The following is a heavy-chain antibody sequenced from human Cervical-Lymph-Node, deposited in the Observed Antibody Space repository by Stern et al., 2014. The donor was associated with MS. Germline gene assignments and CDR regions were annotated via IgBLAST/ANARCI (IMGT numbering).Heavy chain of an antibody. CDR1: GYAFTSNS. D-gene: IGHD1-14*01. CDR2: ISSYNGRP. CDR3: AVDRTRGEDAFDI. Sequence: QVQLVQSGTEVKKPGASVKVSCKAFGYAFTSNSINWVRQAPGQGLEWMGWISSYNGRPNYANKFQGRVTMTTDTSTTTVSLELRSLRSDDTAVYYCAVDRTRGEDAFDIWGQGTMVIVSS. V-gene: IGHV1-18*01. J-gene: IGHJ3*02.